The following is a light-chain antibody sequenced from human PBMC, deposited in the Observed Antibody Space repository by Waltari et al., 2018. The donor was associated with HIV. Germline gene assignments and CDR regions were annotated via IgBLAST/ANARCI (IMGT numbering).Light chain of an antibody. J-gene: IGLJ3*02. V-gene: IGLV2-14*03. CDR3: SAQTGSTTLV. Sequence: QSALTQPASVSGSPGQSITISCTGINSDIGYYDYVSWYQQHPGKAPKLMIYDVSKRPSGISNRLSGSKSGNTASPTPSGPPGEDEGYYFCSAQTGSTTLVFGGGTTLTVL. CDR1: NSDIGYYDY. CDR2: DVS.